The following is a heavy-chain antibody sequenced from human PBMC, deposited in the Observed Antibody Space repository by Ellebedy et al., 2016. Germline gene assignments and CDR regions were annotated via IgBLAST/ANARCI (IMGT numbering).Heavy chain of an antibody. CDR2: IYHSGST. CDR3: ARSRAVAGMLLGY. V-gene: IGHV4-4*02. CDR1: GGSISSSNW. J-gene: IGHJ4*02. Sequence: SETLSLTCAVSGGSISSSNWWSWVRQPPGKGLEWIGEIYHSGSTNYNPSLKSRVTISVDTSKNQFSLKLSSVTAADTAVYYCARSRAVAGMLLGYWGQGTLVTVSS. D-gene: IGHD6-19*01.